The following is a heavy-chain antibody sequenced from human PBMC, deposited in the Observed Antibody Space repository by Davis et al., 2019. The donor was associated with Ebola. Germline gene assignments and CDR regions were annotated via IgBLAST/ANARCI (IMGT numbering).Heavy chain of an antibody. D-gene: IGHD2-15*01. J-gene: IGHJ3*02. CDR2: ISSGGGTI. CDR1: GFTFSGFT. CDR3: ARDRWDIVVVVAARDDAFDI. V-gene: IGHV3-48*04. Sequence: PGGSLRLSCAASGFTFSGFTMNWVRQAPGKGLEWVSYISSGGGTIYYADSVKGRFTISRDNAKNSLYLQMNSLRAEDTAVYYCARDRWDIVVVVAARDDAFDIWGQGTMVTVSS.